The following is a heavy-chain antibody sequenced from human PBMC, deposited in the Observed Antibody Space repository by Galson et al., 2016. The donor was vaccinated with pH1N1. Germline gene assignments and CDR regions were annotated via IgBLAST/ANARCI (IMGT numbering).Heavy chain of an antibody. J-gene: IGHJ2*01. D-gene: IGHD4-17*01. CDR3: ANGDYGDYVGYVDV. CDR2: ISYDGSNK. V-gene: IGHV3-30*18. CDR1: GFTFSSHG. Sequence: SLRLSCAASGFTFSSHGMHWFRQAPGKGLAWVAVISYDGSNKYYADSVKGRFTISRDNSKNTLYLQMNSLRAEDTAVYYCANGDYGDYVGYVDVWGRGTLVTVSS.